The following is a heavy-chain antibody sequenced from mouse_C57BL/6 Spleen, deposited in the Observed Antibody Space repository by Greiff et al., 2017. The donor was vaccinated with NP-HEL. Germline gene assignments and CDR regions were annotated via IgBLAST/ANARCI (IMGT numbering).Heavy chain of an antibody. CDR2: IHPNSGST. J-gene: IGHJ4*01. V-gene: IGHV1-64*01. CDR1: GYTFTSYW. Sequence: QVQLQQPGAELVKPGASVKLSCKASGYTFTSYWMHWVKQRPGQGLEWIGMIHPNSGSTNYNEKFKSKATLTVDKSSSTAYMQLSRLTSEDSAVYYCARTDYGRAMDYWGQGTSVTVSS. CDR3: ARTDYGRAMDY. D-gene: IGHD1-1*01.